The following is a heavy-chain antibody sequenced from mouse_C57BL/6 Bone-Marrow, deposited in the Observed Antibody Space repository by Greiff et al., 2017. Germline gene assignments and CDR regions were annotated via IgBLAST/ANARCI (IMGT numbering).Heavy chain of an antibody. CDR1: GFTFSSYA. CDR2: ISDGGSYT. CDR3: AREGAGDY. J-gene: IGHJ2*01. Sequence: EVHLVESGGGLVKPGGSLKLSCAASGFTFSSYAMSWVRQTPEKRLEWVATISDGGSYTYYPDNVKGRFTLSRDNAKNNPYLQMSHLKSEDKAMYYCAREGAGDYWGKGTTLTVSS. V-gene: IGHV5-4*01.